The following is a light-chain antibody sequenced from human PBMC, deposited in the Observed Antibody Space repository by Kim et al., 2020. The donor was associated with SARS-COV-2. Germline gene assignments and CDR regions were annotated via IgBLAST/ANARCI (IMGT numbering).Light chain of an antibody. CDR3: QKDNTSPWT. V-gene: IGKV1-5*03. Sequence: DIQMTQSPSTLSASVGDRVTITCRASQSIREYLAWYQQKPGKAPKLLIYKASNLESGVPSRFSGSGSGTEFTLTISRLQPDDFATYNRQKDNTSPWTFGQGTTVIIK. J-gene: IGKJ1*01. CDR1: QSIREY. CDR2: KAS.